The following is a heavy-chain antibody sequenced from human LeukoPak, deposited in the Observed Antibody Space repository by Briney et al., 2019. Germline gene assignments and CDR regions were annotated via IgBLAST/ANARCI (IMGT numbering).Heavy chain of an antibody. CDR3: AKGLRGNGGFDY. CDR2: ISDSGVNT. CDR1: GFTFSAYA. D-gene: IGHD3-16*01. V-gene: IGHV3-23*01. Sequence: GGSLRLSCAASGFTFSAYAMNWVRQAPGKGLEWVSTISDSGVNTYSADSVKGRFTISRDNTKNTLYLQMNSLRAEDTYIYYCAKGLRGNGGFDYWGQGTLVTAS. J-gene: IGHJ4*02.